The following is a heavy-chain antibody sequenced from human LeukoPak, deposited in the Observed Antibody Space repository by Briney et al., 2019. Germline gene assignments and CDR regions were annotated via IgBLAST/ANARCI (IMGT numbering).Heavy chain of an antibody. J-gene: IGHJ3*02. V-gene: IGHV1-2*02. CDR3: ARDLAVAGTSGAFDI. CDR2: INPNSGGT. Sequence: ASVKVSCKASGYTFTGYYMHWVRQAPGQGLEWMGWINPNSGGTNYAQKFQGRVTMTRDTSISTAYMELSRLRSDGTAVYYCARDLAVAGTSGAFDIWGQGTMVTVSS. D-gene: IGHD6-19*01. CDR1: GYTFTGYY.